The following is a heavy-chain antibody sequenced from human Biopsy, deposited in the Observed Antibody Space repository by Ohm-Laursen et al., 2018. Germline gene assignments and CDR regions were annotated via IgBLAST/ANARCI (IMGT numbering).Heavy chain of an antibody. V-gene: IGHV3-33*01. D-gene: IGHD1-26*01. CDR3: ARDPIVGSKADGMDV. J-gene: IGHJ6*02. Sequence: SLRLSCAASGFTFSSYGMHWVRQAPGKGLEWVAFIWYDGFNRYYADSVKGRFTISRDNSKNTVYLEMNSLRAEDTAVYFCARDPIVGSKADGMDVWGQGTTVTVSS. CDR1: GFTFSSYG. CDR2: IWYDGFNR.